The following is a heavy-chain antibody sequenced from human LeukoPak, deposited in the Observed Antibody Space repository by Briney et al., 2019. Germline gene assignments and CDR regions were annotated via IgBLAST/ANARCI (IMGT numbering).Heavy chain of an antibody. J-gene: IGHJ3*02. CDR2: VTSASINT. D-gene: IGHD6-19*01. V-gene: IGHV3-23*03. CDR3: VKDFIAVAQNDAFDI. CDR1: GFTFSSFA. Sequence: GGSLRLSCAASGFTFSSFAMNWLRQAPGKGLEWVSGVTSASINTYYADSVKGRFTISRDNSKNTLFLQMRSLRAEDTATYYCVKDFIAVAQNDAFDIWGQGTMVTVSS.